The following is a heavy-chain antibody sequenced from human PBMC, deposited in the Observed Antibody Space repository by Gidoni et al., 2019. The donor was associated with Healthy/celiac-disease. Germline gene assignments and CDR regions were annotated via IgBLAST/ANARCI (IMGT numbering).Heavy chain of an antibody. Sequence: QVQLVESGGGVVQPGRSLRLSCAASGFTFSSYVMHWVHQAPGKGLEWVAVISYDGSNKYYADAVTGRFTISRDNSKNTLYLQMNSLRAEDTAVYYCAKVSDDFPYSFDYWGQGTLVTVSS. CDR1: GFTFSSYV. D-gene: IGHD3-16*01. CDR2: ISYDGSNK. CDR3: AKVSDDFPYSFDY. J-gene: IGHJ4*02. V-gene: IGHV3-30*18.